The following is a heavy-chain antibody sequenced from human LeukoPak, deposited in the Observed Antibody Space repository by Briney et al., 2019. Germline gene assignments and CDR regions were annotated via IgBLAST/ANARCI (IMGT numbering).Heavy chain of an antibody. CDR3: AKDMWRFGELDYDY. Sequence: GGSLRLSCAASGFTFDDYAMHWVRQVPGKGLEWVTLISGDGGSTYYAGSVKGRFTISRDNSKNSLYLQMNSLRTEDTALYYCAKDMWRFGELDYDYWGQGTLVTVSS. V-gene: IGHV3-43*02. CDR1: GFTFDDYA. J-gene: IGHJ4*02. D-gene: IGHD3-10*01. CDR2: ISGDGGST.